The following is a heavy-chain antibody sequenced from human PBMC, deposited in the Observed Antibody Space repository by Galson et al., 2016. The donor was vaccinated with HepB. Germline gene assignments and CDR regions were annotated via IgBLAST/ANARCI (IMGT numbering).Heavy chain of an antibody. CDR3: ARAGVAYETSGYFYEQLDY. Sequence: SLRLSCAASEFSFRSYSMNWVRQAPGKGLEWLSSITAGGNTIYYADSVKGRFTISRDNAKSSLYLQMNSLRDDDTAVYFCARAGVAYETSGYFYEQLDYWGQGTLVIVSS. CDR1: EFSFRSYS. CDR2: ITAGGNTI. V-gene: IGHV3-48*02. D-gene: IGHD3-22*01. J-gene: IGHJ4*02.